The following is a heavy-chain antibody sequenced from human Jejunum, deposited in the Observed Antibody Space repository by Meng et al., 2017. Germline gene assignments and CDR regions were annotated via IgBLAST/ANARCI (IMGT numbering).Heavy chain of an antibody. V-gene: IGHV3-23*01. CDR2: IGGSGGRT. Sequence: GESLKISCAASGFTFSNYAMSWVRQAPGKGLEWVSAIGGSGGRTYYADSVKGRFTISRDNSKNTLYLQMNSLRAEDTAVYYCATSTYSTSWYYFDYWAQGTLVTVSS. D-gene: IGHD2-2*01. CDR1: GFTFSNYA. CDR3: ATSTYSTSWYYFDY. J-gene: IGHJ4*02.